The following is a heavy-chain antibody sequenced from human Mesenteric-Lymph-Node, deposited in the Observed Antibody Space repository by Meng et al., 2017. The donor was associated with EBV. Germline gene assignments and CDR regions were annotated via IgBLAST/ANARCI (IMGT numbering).Heavy chain of an antibody. Sequence: EVQLVESGGGLVKPGGALRLSCAASGFTFSSYSMNWVRQAPGKGLEWVSSISSSSIYIYYADSVKGRFTISRDNAKNSLYLQMNSLRAEDTAVYYCAREGQSSGVGYFDYWGQGTLVTVS. CDR3: AREGQSSGVGYFDY. J-gene: IGHJ4*02. V-gene: IGHV3-21*01. CDR1: GFTFSSYS. CDR2: ISSSSIYI. D-gene: IGHD3-3*01.